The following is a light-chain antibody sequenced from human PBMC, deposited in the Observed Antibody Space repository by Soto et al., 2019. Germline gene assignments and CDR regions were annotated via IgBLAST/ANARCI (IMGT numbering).Light chain of an antibody. CDR1: QSVSSSY. CDR2: DTS. J-gene: IGKJ1*01. V-gene: IGKV3-20*01. Sequence: EIVLTQSPGTLSLSPGERATLSCRASQSVSSSYLAWYQQKPGQAPRLLIYDTSSRATRIPDRFSGSGSGTDFTLAISRLEPEDFAVYYCQQCGSSPSFSQGTKVELK. CDR3: QQCGSSPS.